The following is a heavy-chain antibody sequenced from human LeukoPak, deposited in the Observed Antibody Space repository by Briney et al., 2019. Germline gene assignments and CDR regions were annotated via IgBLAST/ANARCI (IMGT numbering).Heavy chain of an antibody. J-gene: IGHJ4*02. CDR2: IYSGGST. CDR3: AKDEAAVAGTPDY. CDR1: GFTVSSNY. Sequence: GGSLRLSCAASGFTVSSNYMSWVRQAPGKGLEWVSVIYSGGSTYYADSVKGRFTISRDNSKSTLYLQMNSLRAEDTAVYYCAKDEAAVAGTPDYWGQGTLVTVSS. V-gene: IGHV3-66*01. D-gene: IGHD6-19*01.